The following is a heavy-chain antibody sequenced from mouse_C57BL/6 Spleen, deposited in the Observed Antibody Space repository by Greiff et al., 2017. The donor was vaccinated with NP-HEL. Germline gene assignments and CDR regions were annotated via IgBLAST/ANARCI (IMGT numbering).Heavy chain of an antibody. V-gene: IGHV5-4*01. J-gene: IGHJ1*03. D-gene: IGHD1-1*01. CDR1: GFTFSSYA. CDR2: ISDGGSYT. CDR3: ARDRGVLLRYFDV. Sequence: EVKLVESGGGLVKPGGSLKLSCAASGFTFSSYAMSWVRQTPEKRLEWVATISDGGSYTYYPDNVKGRFTISRDNAKKNLYRQMGHLKAEDTAMYYCARDRGVLLRYFDVWGTGTTVTVSS.